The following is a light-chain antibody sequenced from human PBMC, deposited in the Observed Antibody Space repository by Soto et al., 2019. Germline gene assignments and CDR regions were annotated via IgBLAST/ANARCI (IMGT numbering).Light chain of an antibody. J-gene: IGKJ4*01. CDR2: ATS. Sequence: EIVVTQSPATLSVSPGERATLSCRASQSVGNNLAWYQQKPGQAPRLLIFATSTRATGVPARFSGCGSGIEFTLTIRSLQSEDFAVYYWQQYGAWPLTFGEGAKVEIE. CDR1: QSVGNN. V-gene: IGKV3-15*01. CDR3: QQYGAWPLT.